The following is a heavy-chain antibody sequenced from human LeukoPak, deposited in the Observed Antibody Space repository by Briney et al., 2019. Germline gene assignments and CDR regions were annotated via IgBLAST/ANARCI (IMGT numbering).Heavy chain of an antibody. V-gene: IGHV3-21*01. CDR3: AREGSYGTFLDY. D-gene: IGHD1-26*01. CDR2: ISSSSSYI. J-gene: IGHJ4*02. Sequence: PGGSLRLSCAASGFPFSSYSMNWIRQAPGKGLEWVSSISSSSSYIYYAGSVKGRFTISRDNAKNSLYLQMNSLRAEDTAVYYCAREGSYGTFLDYWGQGTLVTVSS. CDR1: GFPFSSYS.